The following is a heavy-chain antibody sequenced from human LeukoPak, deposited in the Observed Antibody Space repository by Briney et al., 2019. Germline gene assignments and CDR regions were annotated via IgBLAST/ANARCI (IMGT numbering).Heavy chain of an antibody. J-gene: IGHJ4*02. CDR1: GYTFTGYY. V-gene: IGHV1-2*02. CDR2: INPNSGGT. Sequence: ASVKVSCKASGYTFTGYYMHWVRQAPGQGLEWMGWINPNSGGTNYAQKFQGRVTMTRDTSISTAYMELSGLRSDDTAVYYCARDPYYDFWSGNSPADYWGQGTLVTVSS. D-gene: IGHD3-3*01. CDR3: ARDPYYDFWSGNSPADY.